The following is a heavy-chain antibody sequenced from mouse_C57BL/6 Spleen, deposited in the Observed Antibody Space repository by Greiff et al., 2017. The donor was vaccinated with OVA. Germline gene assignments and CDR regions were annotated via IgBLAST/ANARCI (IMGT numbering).Heavy chain of an antibody. Sequence: QVQLQQSGAELARPGASVKLSCKASGYTFTSYGISWVKQSTGQGLEWIGELYPRSGNTYFNEKFKGKATLTADKSSSTAYMELRSLTSEDSAVYICEIWPIPLWSYFDYWGQGTSLTVSS. J-gene: IGHJ2*02. CDR1: GYTFTSYG. CDR3: EIWPIPLWSYFDY. V-gene: IGHV1-81*01. CDR2: LYPRSGNT. D-gene: IGHD6-5*01.